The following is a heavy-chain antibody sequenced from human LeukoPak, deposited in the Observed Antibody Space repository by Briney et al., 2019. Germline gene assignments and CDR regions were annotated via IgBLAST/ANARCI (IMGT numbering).Heavy chain of an antibody. CDR2: IIPIFGTA. CDR3: AREDGYGDPQKFDY. Sequence: SVKVSCKASGGTFSSYAISWVRQAPGQGLEWMGRIIPIFGTASYAQKFQGRVTITTDESTSTAYMELSSLRSEDTAVYYCAREDGYGDPQKFDYWGQGTLVTVSS. CDR1: GGTFSSYA. J-gene: IGHJ4*02. V-gene: IGHV1-69*05. D-gene: IGHD4-17*01.